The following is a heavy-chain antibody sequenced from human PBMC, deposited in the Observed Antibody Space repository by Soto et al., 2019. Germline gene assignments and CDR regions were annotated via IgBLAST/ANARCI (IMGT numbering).Heavy chain of an antibody. J-gene: IGHJ4*02. CDR3: ARDIRGYSRAFDY. CDR1: GDSVSSDNYY. CDR2: IYSSGST. V-gene: IGHV4-61*01. D-gene: IGHD5-18*01. Sequence: SETLSLTCTVSGDSVSSDNYYWTWIRQPPGKGLEWIGYIYSSGSTNYNPSLKSRVTISLDTPTNQFSPKLTSVTAADTAVYYCARDIRGYSRAFDYWGQGALVTVSS.